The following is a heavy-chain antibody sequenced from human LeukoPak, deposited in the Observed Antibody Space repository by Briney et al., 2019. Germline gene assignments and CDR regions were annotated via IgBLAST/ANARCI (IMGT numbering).Heavy chain of an antibody. CDR1: GLTVSSLY. Sequence: PGGSLTLSCAPSGLTVSSLYMSWVRQARGNGLEWVLVMYTSHQTYYVVSVKGRFTISRDNSKNTLYLQMNSLRAEDTAVYYCARVSGSYSFAFQFWGQGTLVSVSS. V-gene: IGHV3-53*01. J-gene: IGHJ4*02. CDR2: MYTSHQT. D-gene: IGHD1-26*01. CDR3: ARVSGSYSFAFQF.